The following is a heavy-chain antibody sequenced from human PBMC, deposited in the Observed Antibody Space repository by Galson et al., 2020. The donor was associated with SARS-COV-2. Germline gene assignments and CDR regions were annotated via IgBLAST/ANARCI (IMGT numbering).Heavy chain of an antibody. CDR1: GYTLTELS. CDR3: ATATVITIAAAGRGWWNWFDP. D-gene: IGHD6-13*01. J-gene: IGHJ5*02. CDR2: FDPEDGET. V-gene: IGHV1-24*01. Sequence: VSVKVSCKVSGYTLTELSMHWVRQAPGKGLEWMGGFDPEDGETIYAQKFQGRVTMTEDTSTDTAYMELSSLRSEDTAVYYCATATVITIAAAGRGWWNWFDPWGQGTLVTVSS.